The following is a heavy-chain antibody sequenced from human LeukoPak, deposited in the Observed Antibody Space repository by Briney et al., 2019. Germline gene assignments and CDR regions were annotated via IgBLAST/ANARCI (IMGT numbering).Heavy chain of an antibody. V-gene: IGHV3-23*01. D-gene: IGHD3-16*01. CDR3: ANTVTFGGALRGD. CDR2: ISGSGGST. J-gene: IGHJ4*02. Sequence: GGSLRLSCAASGFTFSSYAMSWVRQAPGKGLEWVSAISGSGGSTYYADSVKGRFTISRDNAKNSLYLQMNSLRVEDTAIYYCANTVTFGGALRGDWGQGTLVTVSS. CDR1: GFTFSSYA.